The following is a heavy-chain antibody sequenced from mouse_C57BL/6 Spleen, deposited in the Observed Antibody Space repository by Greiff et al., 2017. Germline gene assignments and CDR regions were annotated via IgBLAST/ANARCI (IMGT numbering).Heavy chain of an antibody. J-gene: IGHJ2*01. CDR2: INPNNGGT. Sequence: EVQLQQSGPELVKPGASVKMSCKASGYTFTDYNMHWVKQSHGKSLEWIGYINPNNGGTSDNQKFKGKATLTVNKSSRTAYMELRSLTSEDSAVYYCARANYYGLDYWGQGTTLTVSS. D-gene: IGHD1-1*01. V-gene: IGHV1-22*01. CDR3: ARANYYGLDY. CDR1: GYTFTDYN.